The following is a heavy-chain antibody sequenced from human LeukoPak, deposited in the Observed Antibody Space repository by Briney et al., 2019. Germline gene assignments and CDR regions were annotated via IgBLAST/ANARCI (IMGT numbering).Heavy chain of an antibody. CDR3: AKTQWLLHNFDY. D-gene: IGHD3-22*01. CDR1: GFTFSSYA. V-gene: IGHV3-30*04. CDR2: ISYDGSNK. J-gene: IGHJ4*02. Sequence: GGSLRLSCAASGFTFSSYAMHWVRQAPGKGLEWVAVISYDGSNKYYADSVKGRSTISRDNSKNTLYLQMNSLRAEDTAVYYCAKTQWLLHNFDYWGQGTLVTVSS.